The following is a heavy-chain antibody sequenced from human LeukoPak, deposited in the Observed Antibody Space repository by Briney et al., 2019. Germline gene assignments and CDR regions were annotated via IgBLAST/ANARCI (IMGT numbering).Heavy chain of an antibody. Sequence: SETLSLTCAVYGGSFSGYYWSWIRQPPGKGLEWIGEINHSGSTNYNPSLKSRVTISVDTSKTQFSLKLSSVTAADTAVCYCASRRATYYYDSSGYYGRGFDYWGQGTLVTVSS. CDR3: ASRRATYYYDSSGYYGRGFDY. CDR2: INHSGST. V-gene: IGHV4-34*01. J-gene: IGHJ4*02. D-gene: IGHD3-22*01. CDR1: GGSFSGYY.